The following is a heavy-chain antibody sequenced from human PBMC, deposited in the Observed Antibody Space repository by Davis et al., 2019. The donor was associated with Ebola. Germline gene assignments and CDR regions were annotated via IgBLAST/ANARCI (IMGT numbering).Heavy chain of an antibody. CDR1: GFTLSDYY. J-gene: IGHJ4*02. V-gene: IGHV3-11*01. Sequence: GESLKISCAASGFTLSDYYMSWIRQAPGKGLEWVSSIRSSDTTIYYSDPVKGRFTISRDNAKNSLYLQMNSLRAEDTAVYYCASYSSSSHGWGQGTLVTVSS. D-gene: IGHD6-13*01. CDR2: IRSSDTTI. CDR3: ASYSSSSHG.